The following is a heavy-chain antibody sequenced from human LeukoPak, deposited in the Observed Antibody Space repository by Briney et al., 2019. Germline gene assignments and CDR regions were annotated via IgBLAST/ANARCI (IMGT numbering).Heavy chain of an antibody. Sequence: PGGSLRLSCAASGFTFSSYSMNWVRQAPGKGLEWVSYISSSSSTIYYADSVKGRFTISRDNAKNSLYLQMNSLRAEDTAMYYCARGTVVTAIVLDYWGQGTLVTVSS. CDR1: GFTFSSYS. V-gene: IGHV3-48*04. D-gene: IGHD2-21*02. CDR3: ARGTVVTAIVLDY. CDR2: ISSSSSTI. J-gene: IGHJ4*02.